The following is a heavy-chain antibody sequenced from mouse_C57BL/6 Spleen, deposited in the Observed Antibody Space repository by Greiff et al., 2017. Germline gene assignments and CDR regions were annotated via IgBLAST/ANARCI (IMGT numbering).Heavy chain of an antibody. V-gene: IGHV7-3*01. J-gene: IGHJ3*01. D-gene: IGHD2-3*01. Sequence: EVKLMESGGGLVQPGGSLSLSCAASGFTFTAYYMSWVRQPPGKALEWLGFIRNKANGYTTEYSASVKGRFTISRDNSQSILYLQMNALRAEDSATYYCASGGGYYEAYWGQGTLVTVSA. CDR2: IRNKANGYTT. CDR3: ASGGGYYEAY. CDR1: GFTFTAYY.